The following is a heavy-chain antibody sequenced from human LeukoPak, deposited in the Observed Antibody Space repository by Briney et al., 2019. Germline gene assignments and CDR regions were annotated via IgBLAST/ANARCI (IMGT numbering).Heavy chain of an antibody. V-gene: IGHV1-18*01. J-gene: IGHJ4*02. CDR2: ISAYNGNT. D-gene: IGHD3-22*01. Sequence: ASVKVSCKASGYTFTSYGISWVRQAPGQGLEWMGWISAYNGNTNYAQKLQGRVTMTTDTSTSTAYMELRSLRSDDTAVYYCARLFYYDSSGYSSGFDYWGQGTLVTASS. CDR1: GYTFTSYG. CDR3: ARLFYYDSSGYSSGFDY.